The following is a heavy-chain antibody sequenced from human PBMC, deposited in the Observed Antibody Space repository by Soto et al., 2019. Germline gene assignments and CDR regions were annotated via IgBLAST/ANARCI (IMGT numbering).Heavy chain of an antibody. V-gene: IGHV4-31*03. J-gene: IGHJ3*02. Sequence: SETLSLTCTVSGGSISSGGCYWSWIRRHPGKGLEWIGFIYYSGSTYYNPSLKSRVTISVDTSKNQFSLKLSSVTAADTAVYYCARDGVATLGDAFDIWGQGTMVTVSS. CDR1: GGSISSGGCY. CDR2: IYYSGST. D-gene: IGHD5-12*01. CDR3: ARDGVATLGDAFDI.